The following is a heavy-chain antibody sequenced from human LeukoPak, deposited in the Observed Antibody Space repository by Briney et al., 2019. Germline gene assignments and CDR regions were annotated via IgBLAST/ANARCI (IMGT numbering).Heavy chain of an antibody. CDR1: GFTFSSNY. CDR2: IYSGGST. Sequence: GGSLRLSCAASGFTFSSNYMSWVRQAPGKGLEGVSVIYSGGSTYYTDSVKARFTISRHNSKNTLYLQMNSLRAEDTAVYYCARDRVLWFGELLNYGMDVWGQGTTVTVSS. D-gene: IGHD3-10*01. J-gene: IGHJ6*02. CDR3: ARDRVLWFGELLNYGMDV. V-gene: IGHV3-53*01.